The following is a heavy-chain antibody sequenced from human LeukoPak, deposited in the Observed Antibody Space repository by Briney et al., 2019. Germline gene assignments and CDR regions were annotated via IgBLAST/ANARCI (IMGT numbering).Heavy chain of an antibody. J-gene: IGHJ3*02. CDR3: ARAGSDYDFWSGYYREAFYI. V-gene: IGHV1-69*05. Sequence: SVKVSCKASGGTFSSYAISWVRQAPGQGLEWRGGIIPIFGTANYAQKFQGRVTITTDESTSTAYMELSSLRSEDTAVYYCARAGSDYDFWSGYYREAFYIWGQGTMVTVSS. D-gene: IGHD3-3*01. CDR2: IIPIFGTA. CDR1: GGTFSSYA.